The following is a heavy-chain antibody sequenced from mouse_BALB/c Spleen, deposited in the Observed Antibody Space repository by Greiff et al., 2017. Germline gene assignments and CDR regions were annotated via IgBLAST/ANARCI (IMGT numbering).Heavy chain of an antibody. J-gene: IGHJ4*01. Sequence: EVQVVESGGGLVQPGGSRKLSCAASGFTFSSFGMHWVRQAPEMGLEWVAYISSGSSTIYYADTVKGRFTISRDNPKNTLFLQMTSLRSEDTAMYYCARWGTGAMDYWGQGTSVTVSS. CDR3: ARWGTGAMDY. D-gene: IGHD3-3*01. V-gene: IGHV5-17*02. CDR1: GFTFSSFG. CDR2: ISSGSSTI.